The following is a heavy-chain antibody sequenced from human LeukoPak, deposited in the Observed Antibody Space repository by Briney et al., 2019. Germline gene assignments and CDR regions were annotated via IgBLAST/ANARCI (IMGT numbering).Heavy chain of an antibody. CDR3: ARVSGYYDSSGYHPFQVWNGYFQH. J-gene: IGHJ1*01. V-gene: IGHV4-31*03. CDR2: IYYSGST. D-gene: IGHD3-22*01. CDR1: GGSISSGGYY. Sequence: SETLSLTCTVSGGSISSGGYYWSWIRQHPGKGLEWIGYIYYSGSTYYNPSLKSRVTISVDTSKNQFSLKLSSVTAADTAVYYCARVSGYYDSSGYHPFQVWNGYFQHWGQGTLVTVSS.